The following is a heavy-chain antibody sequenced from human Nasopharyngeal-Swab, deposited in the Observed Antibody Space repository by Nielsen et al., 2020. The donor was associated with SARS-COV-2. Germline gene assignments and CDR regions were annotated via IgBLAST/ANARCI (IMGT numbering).Heavy chain of an antibody. D-gene: IGHD1-1*01. J-gene: IGHJ3*02. CDR3: AKGGGTTGTVGLDI. CDR1: GFTFSSYD. CDR2: ISYDGSNK. V-gene: IGHV3-30*18. Sequence: GESLKTSCAASGFTFSSYDMHWVRQAPGKGLEWVAVISYDGSNKYYADSVKGRFTISRDNSKNTLYLQMNSLRAEDTAVYYCAKGGGTTGTVGLDIWGQGTMVTVSS.